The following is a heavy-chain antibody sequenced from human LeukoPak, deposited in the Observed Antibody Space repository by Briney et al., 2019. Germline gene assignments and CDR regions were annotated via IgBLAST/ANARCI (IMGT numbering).Heavy chain of an antibody. Sequence: GRSLGLSCAASGFTFSSYGMHWVRQAPGKGLEWVAVISYDGSNKYYADSVKGRFTISRDNSKNTLYLQMNSLRAEDTAVYYCAKVLARENDILTGYPFDYWGQGTLVTVSS. V-gene: IGHV3-30*18. D-gene: IGHD3-9*01. CDR1: GFTFSSYG. CDR3: AKVLARENDILTGYPFDY. CDR2: ISYDGSNK. J-gene: IGHJ4*02.